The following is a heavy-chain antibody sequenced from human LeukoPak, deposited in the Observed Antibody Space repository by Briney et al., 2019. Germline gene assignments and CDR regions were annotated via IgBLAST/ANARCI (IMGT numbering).Heavy chain of an antibody. D-gene: IGHD1-1*01. CDR1: GFTFSSYG. CDR3: ARDGYGFDY. V-gene: IGHV3-33*01. Sequence: GRSLRLSCAAFGFTFSSYGMHWVRQAPGKGLEWVAVIWYDGSNKYYADSVKGRFTISRDNSKNTLYLQMNSLRAEDTAVYYCARDGYGFDYWGQGTLVTVSS. J-gene: IGHJ4*02. CDR2: IWYDGSNK.